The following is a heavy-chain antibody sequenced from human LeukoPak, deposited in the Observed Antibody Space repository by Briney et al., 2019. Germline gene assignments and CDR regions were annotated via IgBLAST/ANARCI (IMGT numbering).Heavy chain of an antibody. CDR1: GGSISSYY. D-gene: IGHD1-26*01. V-gene: IGHV4-59*08. Sequence: PSETLSLTCTVSGGSISSYYWSWIRQPPGKGLEWIGYIYYSGSTNYNPSLKSRVTISVDTSKNQFSLKLSSVTAADTAVYYCAIGFVGAAFDIWGQGTMVTVSS. J-gene: IGHJ3*02. CDR2: IYYSGST. CDR3: AIGFVGAAFDI.